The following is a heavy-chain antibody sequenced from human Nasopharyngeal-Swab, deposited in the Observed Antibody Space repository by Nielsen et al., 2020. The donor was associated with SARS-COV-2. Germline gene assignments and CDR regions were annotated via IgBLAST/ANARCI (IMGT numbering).Heavy chain of an antibody. J-gene: IGHJ6*02. V-gene: IGHV7-4-1*02. Sequence: ASVKVSCKASGYTFTSYAMNWLRQAPAQGLEWMGWINTNTGNPTYAQGFTGRFVFSLDTSVSTAYLQISSLKAEDTAVYYCASLVVAATHSKYYYYGMDVWGQGTTVTVSS. CDR3: ASLVVAATHSKYYYYGMDV. CDR1: GYTFTSYA. D-gene: IGHD2-15*01. CDR2: INTNTGNP.